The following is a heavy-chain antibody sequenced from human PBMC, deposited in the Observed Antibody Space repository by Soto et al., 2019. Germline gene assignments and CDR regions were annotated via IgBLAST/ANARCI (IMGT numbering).Heavy chain of an antibody. D-gene: IGHD3-10*02. J-gene: IGHJ5*02. CDR2: INAGNGNT. Sequence: ASVKVSCKASGYTFTSYAMHWVRQAPGQRLEWMGWINAGNGNTKYSQKFQGRVTITRDTAATTVNMELTSLTSEDTAIYYCGRDQSGIGYYVDWFDPWGQGTLVSVSS. V-gene: IGHV1-3*01. CDR3: GRDQSGIGYYVDWFDP. CDR1: GYTFTSYA.